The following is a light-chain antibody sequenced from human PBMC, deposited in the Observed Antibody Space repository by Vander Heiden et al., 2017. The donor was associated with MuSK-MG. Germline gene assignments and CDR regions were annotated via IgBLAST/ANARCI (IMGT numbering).Light chain of an antibody. CDR1: QDISNY. CDR3: QQDYNLPLT. V-gene: IGKV1-33*01. Sequence: IQLTQSPSSLSASVGDRVTITCQASQDISNYLNWYQQKPGKAPKLLIYDASNLETGVPSRFSGSGSGTDFTFTISSLQPEDIATYYCQQDYNLPLTFGGGTKVEIK. CDR2: DAS. J-gene: IGKJ4*01.